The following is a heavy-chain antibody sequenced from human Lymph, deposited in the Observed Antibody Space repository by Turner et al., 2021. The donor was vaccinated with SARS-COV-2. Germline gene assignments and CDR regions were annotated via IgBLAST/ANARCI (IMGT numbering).Heavy chain of an antibody. V-gene: IGHV4-31*03. Sequence: QVQLQESGPGLVKPSQTLSPPCTVSGGSISSGGYYWSWIRQHPGKGLEWIGYIYYSGSTYYNPSLKSRVTISVDTSKNQFSLKLSAVTAADTAVYYCARDYGGNSNYFGYWGQGTLVTVSS. CDR2: IYYSGST. CDR3: ARDYGGNSNYFGY. CDR1: GGSISSGGYY. J-gene: IGHJ4*02. D-gene: IGHD4-17*01.